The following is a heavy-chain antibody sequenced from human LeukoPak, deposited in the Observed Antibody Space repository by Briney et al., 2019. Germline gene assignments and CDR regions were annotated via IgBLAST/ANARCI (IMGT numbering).Heavy chain of an antibody. J-gene: IGHJ4*02. D-gene: IGHD1-20*01. Sequence: SETLSLTCTVSGGSISSYYWGWIRQPPGKGLEWIGYIFHTGTTYYNPSLKSRVTIAVDTSKNQFSLNLSSVTAADTAVYFCARDPNWNFDSWDQGTLVTVSS. CDR3: ARDPNWNFDS. CDR1: GGSISSYY. CDR2: IFHTGTT. V-gene: IGHV4-59*12.